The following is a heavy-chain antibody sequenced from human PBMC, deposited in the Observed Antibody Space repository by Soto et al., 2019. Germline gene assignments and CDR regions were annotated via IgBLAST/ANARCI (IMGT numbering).Heavy chain of an antibody. CDR3: ARVARGAWGVFDS. CDR2: INYDGSTT. CDR1: GFTFSSYW. J-gene: IGHJ4*02. Sequence: EVQLVESGGGLVQPGESLRLSCAASGFTFSSYWMHWVRQAPGKGLVWVSRINYDGSTTGYADAVKGRFTISRDNAKDTVYLEMNGLTAEDTAVYYCARVARGAWGVFDSWGQGTLVTVSS. V-gene: IGHV3-74*01. D-gene: IGHD3-16*01.